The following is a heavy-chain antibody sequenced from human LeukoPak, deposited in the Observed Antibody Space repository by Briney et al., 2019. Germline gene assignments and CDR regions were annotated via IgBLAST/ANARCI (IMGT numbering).Heavy chain of an antibody. J-gene: IGHJ4*02. CDR1: GFTFSSYG. V-gene: IGHV3-33*01. CDR2: IWYDGSNK. CDR3: ASALGSAPLGY. D-gene: IGHD2-15*01. Sequence: GGSLRLSCAASGFTFSSYGMHWVRQAPGKGLEWVAVIWYDGSNKYYADSVKCRFTISRDNSKNTLYLQMNSLRAEDTAVYYCASALGSAPLGYWGQGTLVTVSS.